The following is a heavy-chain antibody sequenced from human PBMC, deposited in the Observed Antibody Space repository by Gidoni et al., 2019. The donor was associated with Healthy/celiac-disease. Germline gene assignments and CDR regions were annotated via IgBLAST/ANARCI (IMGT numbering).Heavy chain of an antibody. D-gene: IGHD3-10*01. CDR3: ARDEAGLLWFGELLSPSHYDYYGMDV. CDR2: NSTYNGNT. CDR1: GYTLTSYG. J-gene: IGHJ6*02. Sequence: QVQLVHSGAEVKKPGASAKVSCQASGYTLTSYGHSWVRQAPGQGLEWMGGNSTYNGNTNYAQHLKGRDTMTTNTSTSTAYMELRSLKSDDTAVYYCARDEAGLLWFGELLSPSHYDYYGMDVWGQGTTVTVSS. V-gene: IGHV1-18*01.